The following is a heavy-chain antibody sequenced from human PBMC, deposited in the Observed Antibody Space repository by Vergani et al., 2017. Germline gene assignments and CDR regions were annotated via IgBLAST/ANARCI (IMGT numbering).Heavy chain of an antibody. CDR2: IIPILGIT. CDR3: AKDPLRARGDNWFDP. J-gene: IGHJ5*02. V-gene: IGHV1-69*04. D-gene: IGHD3-10*01. Sequence: QVQLVQSGAEVKKPGSSVKVSCKASGGTFSSYAISWVRQAPGQGLEWMGRIIPILGITNYAQKFQGRVTITADKSTSTAYMELSSLRSEDTAVYYCAKDPLRARGDNWFDPWGQGTLVTVSS. CDR1: GGTFSSYA.